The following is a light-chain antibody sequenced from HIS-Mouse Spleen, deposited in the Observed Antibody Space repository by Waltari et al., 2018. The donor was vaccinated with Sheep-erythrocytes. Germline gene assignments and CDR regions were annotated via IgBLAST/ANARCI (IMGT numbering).Light chain of an antibody. J-gene: IGKJ4*01. Sequence: DIQMTQSAPSLSASVGDRVTITCRASQSISSYLNWYQQKPGKAPKRLIYEASSLQSGVPSRFSGSGSGTEFTLTLSSLQPEDFATYYCQQSYSTPPTFGGGTK. V-gene: IGKV1-39*01. CDR3: QQSYSTPPT. CDR2: EAS. CDR1: QSISSY.